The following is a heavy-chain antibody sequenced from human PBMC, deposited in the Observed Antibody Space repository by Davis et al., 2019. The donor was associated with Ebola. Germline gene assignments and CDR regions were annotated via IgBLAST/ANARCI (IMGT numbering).Heavy chain of an antibody. J-gene: IGHJ5*02. D-gene: IGHD4-17*01. CDR3: AKDHGDLP. CDR2: IKQDASEK. CDR1: GFTFSGHW. Sequence: GESLKISCAASGFTFSGHWMGWVRQAPGEGLEWVANIKQDASEKTYVDSVKGRFTISRDNAKNSLYLQMNSLRAEDTAVYYCAKDHGDLPWGQGTLVTVSS. V-gene: IGHV3-7*01.